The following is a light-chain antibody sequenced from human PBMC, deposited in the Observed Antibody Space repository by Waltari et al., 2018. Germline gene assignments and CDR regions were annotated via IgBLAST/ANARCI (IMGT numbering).Light chain of an antibody. Sequence: QSVLTQPPSVSGAPGQRVTISCTGSSSNIGAGYDVHWYQQLPRTAPKLLIYGSTNRPAGVPDRFSASKSGTSASLAITGLQAEDEADYYGQSYDSSPSGVVFGGGTRLTVL. CDR2: GST. CDR1: SSNIGAGYD. J-gene: IGLJ2*01. V-gene: IGLV1-40*01. CDR3: QSYDSSPSGVV.